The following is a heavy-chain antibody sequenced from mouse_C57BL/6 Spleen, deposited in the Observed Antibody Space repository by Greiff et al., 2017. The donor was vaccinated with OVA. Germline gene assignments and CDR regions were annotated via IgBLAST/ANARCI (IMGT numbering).Heavy chain of an antibody. V-gene: IGHV2-2*01. CDR1: GFSLTSYG. J-gene: IGHJ4*01. CDR3: ARNDYDYDRAMDY. CDR2: IWSGGST. D-gene: IGHD2-4*01. Sequence: VQLMESGPGLVQPSQSLSITCTVSGFSLTSYGVHWVRQSPGKGLEWLGVIWSGGSTDYNAAFISRLSISKDNSKSQVFFKMNSLQADDTAIYYCARNDYDYDRAMDYWGQGTSVTVSS.